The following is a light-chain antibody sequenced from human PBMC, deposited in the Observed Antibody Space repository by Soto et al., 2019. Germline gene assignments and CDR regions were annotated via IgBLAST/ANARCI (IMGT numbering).Light chain of an antibody. CDR3: NSYTISNTLV. Sequence: QSALTQPASVSGSPGQSSTISCTGTSSDVGTYNYVSWYQQHPGKAPKLMIYEVSNRPSGVSNRFSGSKSGNTASLTISGLQAEDEAEYYCNSYTISNTLVFGGGTKRTVL. CDR2: EVS. V-gene: IGLV2-14*01. CDR1: SSDVGTYNY. J-gene: IGLJ3*02.